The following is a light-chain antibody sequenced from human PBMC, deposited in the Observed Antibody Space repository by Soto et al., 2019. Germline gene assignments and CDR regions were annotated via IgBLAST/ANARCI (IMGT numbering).Light chain of an antibody. CDR2: EVT. CDR3: SSYTTSSIWL. J-gene: IGLJ3*02. CDR1: SSDVGGYNY. V-gene: IGLV2-14*01. Sequence: QSVLTQPASVSGSPGQSITISCSGTSSDVGGYNYVSWYQQSPGKAPKLLIYEVTNRPSGVSNRFSGSKSANTASLTISGLQAEDAAAYYCSSYTTSSIWLFGGGTKSPS.